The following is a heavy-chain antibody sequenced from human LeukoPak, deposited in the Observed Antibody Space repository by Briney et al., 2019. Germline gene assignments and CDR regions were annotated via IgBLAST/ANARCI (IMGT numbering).Heavy chain of an antibody. CDR3: ARGTGQYNYGHRGAFDT. D-gene: IGHD5-18*01. J-gene: IGHJ3*02. CDR2: IYPGDSDT. CDR1: GYSFTNYW. Sequence: GESLKISCTGSGYSFTNYWIGWVRQMPGKGLEWMGFIYPGDSDTRYSPSFQGQVTISADKSISTAYLQWSSLKASDTAMYHCARGTGQYNYGHRGAFDTWGQGTMVTVSS. V-gene: IGHV5-51*01.